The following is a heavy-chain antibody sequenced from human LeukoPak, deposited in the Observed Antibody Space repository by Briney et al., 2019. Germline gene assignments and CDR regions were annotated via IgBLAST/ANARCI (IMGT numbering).Heavy chain of an antibody. CDR1: GYTFTGYY. D-gene: IGHD6-6*01. CDR2: INPNSGGT. V-gene: IGHV1-2*02. Sequence: ASVKVSCKASGYTFTGYYMHWVRQAPGQGLEWMGWINPNSGGTNYAQKFQGRVTMTRDTSISTAYMELSRLRSDDTAVYYCASSPHRRGIAARRGGFDYWGQGTLVTVSS. J-gene: IGHJ4*02. CDR3: ASSPHRRGIAARRGGFDY.